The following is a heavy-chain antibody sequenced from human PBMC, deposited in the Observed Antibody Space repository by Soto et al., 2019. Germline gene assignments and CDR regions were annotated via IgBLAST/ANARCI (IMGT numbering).Heavy chain of an antibody. CDR3: ARHLSSPFGENDNWFDP. V-gene: IGHV4-39*01. Sequence: SETLSLTCTVSGGSISSSSYYWGWIRQPPVKGLEWIGSFYYSGSTYYNPSLKSRVTISVDTSKNQFSLKLSSVTAADTAVYYCARHLSSPFGENDNWFDPWGQGTLVNVSS. D-gene: IGHD3-10*01. CDR2: FYYSGST. J-gene: IGHJ5*02. CDR1: GGSISSSSYY.